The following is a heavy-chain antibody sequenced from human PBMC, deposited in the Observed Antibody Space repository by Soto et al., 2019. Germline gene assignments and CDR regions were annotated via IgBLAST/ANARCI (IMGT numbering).Heavy chain of an antibody. Sequence: KPSETLSLTCTVSGGSISSGGYYWSWIRQHPGKGLEWIGYIYYSGSTYYNPSLKSRVTISVDTSKNQFSLKLSSVTAADTAVYYCARDSPNDFWSGSSGRFDPWGQGTLVTVSS. CDR1: GGSISSGGYY. D-gene: IGHD3-3*01. CDR2: IYYSGST. V-gene: IGHV4-31*02. J-gene: IGHJ5*02. CDR3: ARDSPNDFWSGSSGRFDP.